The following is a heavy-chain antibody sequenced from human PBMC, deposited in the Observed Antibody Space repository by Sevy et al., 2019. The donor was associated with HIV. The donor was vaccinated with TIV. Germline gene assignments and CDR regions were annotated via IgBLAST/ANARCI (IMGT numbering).Heavy chain of an antibody. CDR2: ISGTGNTK. Sequence: GSLRLSCAASGFTFSSYWMSWVRQAPGKGLEWVSYISGTGNTKYYTDSVKGRFTISRDNAKNSLFLQMDSLRVEDTAVYYCARDPTYYDFWSGYYTGWFDPWGQGTLVTVSS. V-gene: IGHV3-48*04. J-gene: IGHJ5*02. D-gene: IGHD3-3*01. CDR3: ARDPTYYDFWSGYYTGWFDP. CDR1: GFTFSSYW.